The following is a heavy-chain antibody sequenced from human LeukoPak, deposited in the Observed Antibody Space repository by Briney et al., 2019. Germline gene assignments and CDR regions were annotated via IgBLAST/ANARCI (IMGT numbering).Heavy chain of an antibody. Sequence: ASVKVSCKASGYSFTSHAINWVRQATGQGLEWMGWMNPNSGNTGYAQKFQDRVTMTRNTSISTAYLELSSLGSEDTAMYYCASALKRGSAGTLIDHWGQGTLVTVSS. D-gene: IGHD6-13*01. J-gene: IGHJ4*02. CDR1: GYSFTSHA. V-gene: IGHV1-8*01. CDR3: ASALKRGSAGTLIDH. CDR2: MNPNSGNT.